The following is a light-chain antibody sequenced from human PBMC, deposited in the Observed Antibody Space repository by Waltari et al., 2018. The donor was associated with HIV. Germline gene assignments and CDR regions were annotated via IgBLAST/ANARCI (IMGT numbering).Light chain of an antibody. J-gene: IGLJ3*02. CDR3: QSVESSGSRV. CDR2: KDN. CDR1: ALPKQY. Sequence: SYELTQPPSVSASSGQTARITCSGDALPKQYVYWYQQRPGQAPVLVIYKDNERPSGIPERFSGSSSGTTVTLTISGVQAEDEADYYCQSVESSGSRVFGGGTKLTVL. V-gene: IGLV3-25*03.